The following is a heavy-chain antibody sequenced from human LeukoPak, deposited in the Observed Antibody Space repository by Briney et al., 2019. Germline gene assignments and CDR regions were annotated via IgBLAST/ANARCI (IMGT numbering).Heavy chain of an antibody. CDR3: AKLRYGYLIDAFDI. CDR1: GFTFDDYT. CDR2: ISWDGGST. J-gene: IGHJ3*02. V-gene: IGHV3-43*01. D-gene: IGHD5-18*01. Sequence: GGSLRLSCAASGFTFDDYTMHWVRQAPGKGLEWVSLISWDGGSTYYADSVKGRFTISRDNSKNTLYLQMNSLRAEDTAVYYCAKLRYGYLIDAFDIWGQGTKVTVSS.